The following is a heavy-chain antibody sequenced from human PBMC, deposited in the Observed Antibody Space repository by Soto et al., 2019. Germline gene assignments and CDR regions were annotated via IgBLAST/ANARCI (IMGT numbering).Heavy chain of an antibody. D-gene: IGHD3-22*01. J-gene: IGHJ4*02. V-gene: IGHV1-46*01. CDR1: GYTFTSYY. CDR3: ARGNSGYTTSENFDY. CDR2: INPSGGST. Sequence: ASVKVSCKASGYTFTSYYMHWVRQAPGQGLEWMGIINPSGGSTSYAQKFQGRVTMTRDTSTSTVYMELSSLRSEDTAVYYCARGNSGYTTSENFDYWGQGTLVTVSS.